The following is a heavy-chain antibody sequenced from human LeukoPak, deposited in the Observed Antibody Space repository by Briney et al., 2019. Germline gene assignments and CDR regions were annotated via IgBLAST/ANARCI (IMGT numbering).Heavy chain of an antibody. D-gene: IGHD5-12*01. CDR2: ISSSGSTI. Sequence: GGSLRLSCAASGFTFSSYSMNWVRQAPGKGLEWVSYISSSGSTIYYADSVKGRFTISRDNAKNSLYLQMNSLRDEDTAVYYCARGSAAERGYSGYDSWGQGTLVTVSS. CDR1: GFTFSSYS. V-gene: IGHV3-48*02. CDR3: ARGSAAERGYSGYDS. J-gene: IGHJ5*02.